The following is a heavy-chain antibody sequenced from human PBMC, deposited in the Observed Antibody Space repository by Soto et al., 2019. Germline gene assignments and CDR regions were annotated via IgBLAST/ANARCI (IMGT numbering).Heavy chain of an antibody. J-gene: IGHJ6*02. V-gene: IGHV3-23*01. CDR2: ISSGGTT. Sequence: GGSLRLSCAASGFTYSSYAMSWVRQAVGKGLEWVSAISSGGTTSYADSVKGRFTISRDNSKNTLYLQMNSLRGEDTAVYYCAKAGGDYYYYYAMDVWGQGTTVTVSS. CDR3: AKAGGDYYYYYAMDV. D-gene: IGHD2-21*02. CDR1: GFTYSSYA.